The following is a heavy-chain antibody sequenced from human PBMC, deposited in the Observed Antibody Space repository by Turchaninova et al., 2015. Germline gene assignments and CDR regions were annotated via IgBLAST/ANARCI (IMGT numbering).Heavy chain of an antibody. D-gene: IGHD6-13*01. Sequence: QITLKESGPTLVKPTQTLTLTCTCSGFSLSTSGVGVGWIRQPPGKALEGLAFIYWDDDKCSSPTLKSWSTITKDTSKNHVDIPMTNMHPVDTATYYCARGYTDGSSWFYTWFGPWGQGTLVTVSS. J-gene: IGHJ5*02. CDR2: IYWDDDK. CDR1: GFSLSTSGVG. CDR3: ARGYTDGSSWFYTWFGP. V-gene: IGHV2-5*02.